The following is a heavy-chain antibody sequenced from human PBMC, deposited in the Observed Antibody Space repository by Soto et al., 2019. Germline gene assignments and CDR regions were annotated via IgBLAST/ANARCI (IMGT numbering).Heavy chain of an antibody. Sequence: PGVLLRHPWGAVWVNIVDLGGHRISKAQGKGLEWVAVIWYDGSNKYYADSVKGRFTISRDNSKNTLYLQMNSLRAEDTAVYYCARGGSSWNYYYYGMDVWGQGTTVTVSS. D-gene: IGHD6-13*01. CDR1: VNIVDLG. CDR3: ARGGSSWNYYYYGMDV. J-gene: IGHJ6*02. CDR2: IWYDGSNK. V-gene: IGHV3-33*01.